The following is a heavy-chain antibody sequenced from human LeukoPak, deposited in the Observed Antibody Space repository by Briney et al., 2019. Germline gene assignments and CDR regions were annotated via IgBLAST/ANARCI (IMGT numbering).Heavy chain of an antibody. J-gene: IGHJ6*03. Sequence: GGSLRLSCAASGFTFSDYYMSWIRQAPGKGLEWVSYISSSGSTIYYADSVKGRFTISMDNAKNSLYLQMNSLRAEDTAVYYCARVPGLRFLEWPPYYYYMDVWGKGTTVTVSS. V-gene: IGHV3-11*04. D-gene: IGHD3-3*01. CDR1: GFTFSDYY. CDR3: ARVPGLRFLEWPPYYYYMDV. CDR2: ISSSGSTI.